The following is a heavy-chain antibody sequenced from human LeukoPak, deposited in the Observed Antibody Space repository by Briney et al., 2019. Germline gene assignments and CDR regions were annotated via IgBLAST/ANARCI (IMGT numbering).Heavy chain of an antibody. Sequence: GGSLRLSCAASGFTFSYYSMNGVRQAPGKGLEWVSYISDSSNIYYADSVKGRFTISRDNAKNSLYLQMNSLRDEDTAVYYCAKAVVTAFDYWGQGTLVTVSS. D-gene: IGHD2-21*02. CDR2: ISDSSNI. CDR3: AKAVVTAFDY. CDR1: GFTFSYYS. V-gene: IGHV3-48*02. J-gene: IGHJ4*02.